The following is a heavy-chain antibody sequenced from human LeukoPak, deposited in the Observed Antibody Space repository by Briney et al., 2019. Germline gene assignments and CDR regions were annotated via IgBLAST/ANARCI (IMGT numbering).Heavy chain of an antibody. D-gene: IGHD4-17*01. Sequence: SGGSLRLSCAVSEFTFSSYGMTWVRQAPGKGLEWVSSITGSGAGTQYADSVQGRFVISRDNSMITSYLQMNSLRAGDTAVYFCARDPNGDYIGAFDMWGRGTMVTVSS. CDR1: EFTFSSYG. CDR3: ARDPNGDYIGAFDM. CDR2: ITGSGAGT. V-gene: IGHV3-23*01. J-gene: IGHJ3*02.